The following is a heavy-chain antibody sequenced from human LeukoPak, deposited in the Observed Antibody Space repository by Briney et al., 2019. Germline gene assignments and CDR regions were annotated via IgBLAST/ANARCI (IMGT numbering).Heavy chain of an antibody. CDR3: ARGWCSGGSCYSGFDY. D-gene: IGHD2-15*01. CDR2: IIPIFGTA. Sequence: SVKVSCKASGGTFSSYAISWVRQAPGQGLEWMGGIIPIFGTANYAQKFQGRVTITADESTSTAYMELSSLGSEDTAVYYCARGWCSGGSCYSGFDYWGQGTLVTVSS. CDR1: GGTFSSYA. J-gene: IGHJ4*02. V-gene: IGHV1-69*13.